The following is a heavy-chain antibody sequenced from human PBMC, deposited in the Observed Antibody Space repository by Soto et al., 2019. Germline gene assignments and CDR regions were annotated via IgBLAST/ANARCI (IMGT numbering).Heavy chain of an antibody. J-gene: IGHJ5*01. Sequence: SVKGSCKASGGTFSSYAISWVRQAPGQGLEWMGGIIPIFGTANYAQKFQGRVTITADESTSTAYMELSRLRSEDTAVYYCARMATSGNLNWFYSRGQGTMVTVSP. CDR3: ARMATSGNLNWFYS. CDR2: IIPIFGTA. V-gene: IGHV1-69*01. CDR1: GGTFSSYA.